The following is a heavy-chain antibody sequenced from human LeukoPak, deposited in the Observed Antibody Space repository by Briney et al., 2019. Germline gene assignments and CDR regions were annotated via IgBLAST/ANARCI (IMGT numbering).Heavy chain of an antibody. J-gene: IGHJ3*02. D-gene: IGHD3-22*01. CDR1: GGSFSDYY. CDR3: AREDRGVVVITTLDAFDI. CDR2: INHSGST. V-gene: IGHV4-34*01. Sequence: SETLSLTCAVYGGSFSDYYWSWIRQPPGKGLEWIGEINHSGSTNYNPSLKSRVTISVDTSKNQFSLKLSSVTAADTAVYYCAREDRGVVVITTLDAFDIWGQGTMVTVSS.